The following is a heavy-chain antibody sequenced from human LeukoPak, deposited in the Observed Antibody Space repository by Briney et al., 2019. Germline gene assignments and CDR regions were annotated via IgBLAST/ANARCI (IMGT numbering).Heavy chain of an antibody. V-gene: IGHV1-69*13. J-gene: IGHJ6*02. D-gene: IGHD2-2*01. CDR2: FIPILGTP. CDR3: ARGLYCSRSTSCYDYGMDV. CDR1: GGTFRNYG. Sequence: GASVKVSCKTSGGTFRNYGLNWVRQAPGQGLEWMGGFIPILGTPKYAQNLQGRVTITADESTSTGYMELSSLRYEDTAVYYCARGLYCSRSTSCYDYGMDVWGQGTTVTVSS.